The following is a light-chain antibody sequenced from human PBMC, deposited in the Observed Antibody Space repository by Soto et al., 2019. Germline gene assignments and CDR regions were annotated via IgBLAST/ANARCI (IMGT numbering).Light chain of an antibody. V-gene: IGKV1-5*03. CDR3: QQYETDSWT. Sequence: DIQMTQSPSTLPASVGDRVTITCRASQTINRNWLAWHQQKPGKGPKLLIYKASALENGVPSRFSGSGSGTEFTLTISSLQTDDFATYYCQQYETDSWTFGQGTTVEIK. CDR1: QTINRNW. CDR2: KAS. J-gene: IGKJ1*01.